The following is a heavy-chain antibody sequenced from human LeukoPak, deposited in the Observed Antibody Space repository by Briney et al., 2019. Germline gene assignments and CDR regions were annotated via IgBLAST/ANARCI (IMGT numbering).Heavy chain of an antibody. D-gene: IGHD3-10*01. J-gene: IGHJ4*02. V-gene: IGHV3-48*02. CDR2: ISNGSTE. CDR1: GFTFSGYG. Sequence: QAGGSLRLSCAASGFTFSGYGINWVRLAPGKGLEWVSMISNGSTEHYADSVKGRFTVSSDNARNSAYLQMNSLRDEDTAMYYCERGGFDTIGFDYWGQGTLVTVSS. CDR3: ERGGFDTIGFDY.